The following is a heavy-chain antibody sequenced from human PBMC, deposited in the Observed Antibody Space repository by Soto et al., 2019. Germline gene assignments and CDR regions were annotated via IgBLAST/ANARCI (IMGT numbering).Heavy chain of an antibody. V-gene: IGHV4-59*08. CDR3: ARGIYCSSTSCYSGFQH. J-gene: IGHJ1*01. CDR1: GGSISSYY. CDR2: IYYSGST. D-gene: IGHD2-2*01. Sequence: SETLSLTCTVSGGSISSYYWSWIRQPPGNGLEWIGYIYYSGSTNYNPSLKSRVTISVDTSKNQFSLKLSSVTAADTAVYYCARGIYCSSTSCYSGFQHWGQGTLVTVSS.